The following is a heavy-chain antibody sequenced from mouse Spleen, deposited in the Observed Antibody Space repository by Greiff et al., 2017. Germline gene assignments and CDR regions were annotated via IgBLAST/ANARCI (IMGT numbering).Heavy chain of an antibody. D-gene: IGHD4-1*01. CDR3: AAGTMYYCDY. V-gene: IGHV1-72*01. CDR2: IDPNSGGT. Sequence: VQLQQPGAELVKPGASVKLSCKASGYTFTSHWMHWVKQRPGRGLEWIGRIDPNSGGTKYNEKFKSKATLTVDKPSSTAYMQLSSLTSGDSAVYYCAAGTMYYCDYWGQGTTLTVSS. CDR1: GYTFTSHW. J-gene: IGHJ2*01.